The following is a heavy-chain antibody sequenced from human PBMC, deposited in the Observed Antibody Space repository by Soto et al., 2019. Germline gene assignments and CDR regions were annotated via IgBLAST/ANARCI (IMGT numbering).Heavy chain of an antibody. D-gene: IGHD4-17*01. J-gene: IGHJ6*02. Sequence: GGSLRLSCAASGFTFSSYGMHWVRQAPGKGLEWVAVISYDGSNKYYADSVKGRFTISRDNSKNTLYLQMNSLRAEDTAVYYCAKDLSTTVTTSNRGKDYYYYGMDVWGQGTTVTVSS. V-gene: IGHV3-30*18. CDR1: GFTFSSYG. CDR3: AKDLSTTVTTSNRGKDYYYYGMDV. CDR2: ISYDGSNK.